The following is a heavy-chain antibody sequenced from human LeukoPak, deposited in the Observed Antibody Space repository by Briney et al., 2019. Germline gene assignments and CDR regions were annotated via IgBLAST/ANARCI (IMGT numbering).Heavy chain of an antibody. Sequence: PGASLRLSCAASGFTFNNYAMSWVRQAPGKGLEWVSAILGSGRSAYYADSVKGRFTISRDNSKNSLFLQMNSLRVEDTALYYCSKWGDYDVLTGYYDSGFWGQGTLVTVSA. D-gene: IGHD3-9*01. CDR2: ILGSGRSA. J-gene: IGHJ4*02. CDR3: SKWGDYDVLTGYYDSGF. CDR1: GFTFNNYA. V-gene: IGHV3-23*01.